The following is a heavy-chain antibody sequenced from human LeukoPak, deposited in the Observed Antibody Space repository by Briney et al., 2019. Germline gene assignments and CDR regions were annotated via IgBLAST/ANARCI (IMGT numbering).Heavy chain of an antibody. D-gene: IGHD1-26*01. CDR2: ISSSGSTI. CDR3: ARARGGATCWFDP. Sequence: GVSLRLSCASSGFTFSDYYMSCIRDDPGKGREEVSYISSSGSTIYYEDSVKGRFTISRDNAKNSLYLQMNSLRAEETAVYYCARARGGATCWFDPWGQGTLVSVFS. J-gene: IGHJ5*02. CDR1: GFTFSDYY. V-gene: IGHV3-11*01.